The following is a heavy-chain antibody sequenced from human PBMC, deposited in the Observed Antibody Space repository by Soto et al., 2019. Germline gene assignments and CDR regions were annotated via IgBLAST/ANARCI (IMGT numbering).Heavy chain of an antibody. CDR3: VLMVVAAKGLDY. D-gene: IGHD2-15*01. J-gene: IGHJ4*02. V-gene: IGHV5-51*01. CDR1: GYSFTIYC. Sequence: PGESVKISCKGSGYSFTIYCIGWVLQMPWKGLEWMGIIYPGDSDTRYSPSFQGQVTISADKSISTAYLQWSSLKASDTAMYYCVLMVVAAKGLDYWGQATLVTVSS. CDR2: IYPGDSDT.